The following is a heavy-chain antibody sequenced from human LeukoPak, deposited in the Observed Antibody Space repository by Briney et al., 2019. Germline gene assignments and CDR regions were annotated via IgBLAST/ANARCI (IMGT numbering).Heavy chain of an antibody. D-gene: IGHD1-14*01. V-gene: IGHV3-13*03. CDR3: ASRGSGHRNWYFDL. J-gene: IGHJ2*01. Sequence: GGSLRLSCAACGFTFSSYDMHWVRQATGKGLEWVSAIGTAGDTYYPGSVKGQFTISRENAKNSLYLQMNSLRAEDTAVYYCASRGSGHRNWYFDLWGRGTLVTVSS. CDR1: GFTFSSYD. CDR2: IGTAGDT.